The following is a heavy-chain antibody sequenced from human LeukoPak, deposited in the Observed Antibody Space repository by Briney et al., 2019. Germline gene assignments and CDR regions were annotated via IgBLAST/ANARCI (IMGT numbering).Heavy chain of an antibody. CDR3: ARHSHDSSGYTNHHYYYYMDV. CDR2: INHSGST. Sequence: SETLSLTCAVYGGSFSGYYWSWIRQPPGKGLEWIGEINHSGSTNYNPSLKSRVTISVDTSKNQFSLKLSSVTAADTAVYYCARHSHDSSGYTNHHYYYYMDVWGKGTTVTISS. V-gene: IGHV4-34*01. J-gene: IGHJ6*03. CDR1: GGSFSGYY. D-gene: IGHD3-22*01.